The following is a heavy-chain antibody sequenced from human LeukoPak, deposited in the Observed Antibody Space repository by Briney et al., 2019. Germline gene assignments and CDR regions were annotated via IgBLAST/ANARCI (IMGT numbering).Heavy chain of an antibody. CDR1: GYTFTGYY. D-gene: IGHD2/OR15-2a*01. V-gene: IGHV1-2*02. Sequence: GASVKVSCKASGYTFTGYYMHWVRQAPGQGLEWMGWINPNSGGTNYAQKFQGRVTMTRDTSISTAYMELSRLRSDDTAVYYCARDLLSRSTGDIHPADYYYYYMDVWGKGTTVTVSS. J-gene: IGHJ6*03. CDR2: INPNSGGT. CDR3: ARDLLSRSTGDIHPADYYYYYMDV.